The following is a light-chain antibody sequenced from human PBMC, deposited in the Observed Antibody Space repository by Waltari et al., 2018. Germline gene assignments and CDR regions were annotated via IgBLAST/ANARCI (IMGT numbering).Light chain of an antibody. CDR1: SSDVGGYNY. CDR3: SSYTSSSTHYV. J-gene: IGLJ1*01. V-gene: IGLV2-14*01. CDR2: DVS. Sequence: QSALTQPASVSGSPGQSITISRTGTSSDVGGYNYVSWYQQHPGKAPKLMIYDVSNRPSGVSNRFSGSKSGNTASLTISGLQAEDEADYYCSSYTSSSTHYVFGTGTKVTVL.